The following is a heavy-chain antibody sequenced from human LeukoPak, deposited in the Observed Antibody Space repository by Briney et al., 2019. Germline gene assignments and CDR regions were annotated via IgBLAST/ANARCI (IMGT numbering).Heavy chain of an antibody. CDR1: GFTFDDYA. D-gene: IGHD6-13*01. J-gene: IGHJ4*02. Sequence: GGSLRLSCAASGFTFDDYAMHWVRQAPGKGLEWVSLISWDGGSTYYADSVKGRFTISRDNSKNSLYLQMNSLRAEDTALYYCAKDIRGSTSWYGLDYWGQGTLVTVSS. CDR2: ISWDGGST. CDR3: AKDIRGSTSWYGLDY. V-gene: IGHV3-43D*03.